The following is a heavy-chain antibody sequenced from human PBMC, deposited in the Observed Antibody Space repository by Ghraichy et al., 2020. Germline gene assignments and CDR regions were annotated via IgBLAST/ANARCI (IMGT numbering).Heavy chain of an antibody. CDR1: GGSISSGGYS. J-gene: IGHJ4*02. Sequence: SETLSLTCAVSGGSISSGGYSWSWIRQPPGKGLEWIGYIYHSGSTYYNPSLKSRVTISVDRSKNQFSLKLSSVTAADTAVYYCARGDYYDSSGYPPLDYWGQGTLVTVSS. V-gene: IGHV4-30-2*01. CDR3: ARGDYYDSSGYPPLDY. CDR2: IYHSGST. D-gene: IGHD3-22*01.